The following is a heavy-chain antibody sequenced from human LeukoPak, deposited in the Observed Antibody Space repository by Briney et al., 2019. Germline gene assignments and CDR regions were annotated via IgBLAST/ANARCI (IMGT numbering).Heavy chain of an antibody. CDR2: INPNSGGT. Sequence: ASVKVSCKASGYTFTGYYMHWVRQAPGQGLEWMGWINPNSGGTNYAQKFQARVTMTRDTSISTAYMELSRLRSDDTAVYYCARVDATYYYYYMDVWGKGTTVTVSS. CDR1: GYTFTGYY. D-gene: IGHD1-1*01. V-gene: IGHV1-2*02. J-gene: IGHJ6*03. CDR3: ARVDATYYYYYMDV.